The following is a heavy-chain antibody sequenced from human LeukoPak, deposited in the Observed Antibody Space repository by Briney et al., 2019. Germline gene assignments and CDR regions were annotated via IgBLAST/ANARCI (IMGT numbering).Heavy chain of an antibody. CDR2: ISGSGGTT. J-gene: IGHJ4*02. CDR1: GFTFSSYA. Sequence: GGSLRLSCAASGFTFSSYAMSWVRQAPGKGLEWVSLISGSGGTTYYAESVKGRFTISRDNSKNTLYLQMNSLRAEDTAVYYCAKNREYGDRLRYFDYWGQGTLVTVSS. CDR3: AKNREYGDRLRYFDY. V-gene: IGHV3-23*01. D-gene: IGHD4-17*01.